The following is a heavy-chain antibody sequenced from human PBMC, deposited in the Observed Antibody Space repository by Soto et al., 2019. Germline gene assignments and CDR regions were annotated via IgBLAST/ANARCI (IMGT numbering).Heavy chain of an antibody. D-gene: IGHD6-19*01. CDR1: GGSVSSGSYY. CDR3: ARGDSSGWWRYY. J-gene: IGHJ4*02. V-gene: IGHV4-61*01. CDR2: IYYSGST. Sequence: QVQLQESGPGLVKPSETLSLTCTVSGGSVSSGSYYWSWIRQPPGKGLEWIGYIYYSGSTNYNPSRKSRVTLPVDTSKNQYSLKLSSVTAADTAVYCWARGDSSGWWRYYWGQGTLVTVSS.